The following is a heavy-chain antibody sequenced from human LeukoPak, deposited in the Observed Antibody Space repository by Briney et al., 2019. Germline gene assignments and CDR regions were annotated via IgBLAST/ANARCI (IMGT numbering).Heavy chain of an antibody. CDR2: MNPNSGNT. Sequence: ASVKVSCKASGYTFTSYDINWVRQATGQGLEWMGWMNPNSGNTGYAQKFQGRVTMTRNTSISTAYMELSSLRSEDTAVYYCARYSSVSKGNAFDIWGQGTMVTVSS. J-gene: IGHJ3*02. D-gene: IGHD6-19*01. V-gene: IGHV1-8*01. CDR3: ARYSSVSKGNAFDI. CDR1: GYTFTSYD.